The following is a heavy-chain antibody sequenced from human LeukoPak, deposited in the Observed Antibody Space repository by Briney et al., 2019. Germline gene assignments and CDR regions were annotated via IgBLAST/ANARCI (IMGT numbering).Heavy chain of an antibody. D-gene: IGHD3-22*01. CDR3: ARVYSSLWAPSFDY. CDR2: IKQDGSET. Sequence: HAGGSLRLSCAASGFTFSNYWMNWVRQAPGKGLEWVANIKQDGSETYYVGSVKGRFTISRDNAKNSRFLQMNSLRAEDTAVYYCARVYSSLWAPSFDYWGQGALVTVSS. V-gene: IGHV3-7*05. CDR1: GFTFSNYW. J-gene: IGHJ4*02.